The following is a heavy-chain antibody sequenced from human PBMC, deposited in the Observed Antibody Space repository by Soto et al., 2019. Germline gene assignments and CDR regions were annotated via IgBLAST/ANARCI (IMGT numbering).Heavy chain of an antibody. D-gene: IGHD1-1*01. CDR2: IYWDDDK. Sequence: QITLKESGPTLVKPTQTLMLTCTFCGFSLSTSGVGVGWIRQPPGKALEWLSLIYWDDDKRYSPSLKSRLTITKDTSKNQVVLIMTNMDPVDTATYYCAHSYRYSYFYYMDVWGTGTTVIVSS. V-gene: IGHV2-5*02. CDR3: AHSYRYSYFYYMDV. J-gene: IGHJ6*03. CDR1: GFSLSTSGVG.